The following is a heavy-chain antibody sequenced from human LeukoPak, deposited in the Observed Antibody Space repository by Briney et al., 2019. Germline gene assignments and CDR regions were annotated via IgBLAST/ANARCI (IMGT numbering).Heavy chain of an antibody. CDR2: IKPKNGDT. CDR3: ARLSVL. CDR1: GYPFSDYY. J-gene: IGHJ4*02. D-gene: IGHD3-16*02. Sequence: ASVKVSCKTSGYPFSDYYMHWIRQASGQGLESMGWIKPKNGDTKYAQRSQGRLTISMDTSIGTVYMELSSLRYDDTAVYYCARLSVLWGQGTLVTVSS. V-gene: IGHV1-2*02.